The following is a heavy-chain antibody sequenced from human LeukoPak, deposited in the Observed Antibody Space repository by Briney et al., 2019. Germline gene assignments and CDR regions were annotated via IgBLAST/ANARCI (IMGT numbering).Heavy chain of an antibody. CDR3: ARCGIYSYGYEAYYYYGMDV. J-gene: IGHJ6*02. Sequence: SETVSLTCTVSGGSISSYYWSWIRQPPGKGLEWIGYIYYSGSTNYNPSLKSRVTISVATSKNQFSLKLSSVTAADTAVYYCARCGIYSYGYEAYYYYGMDVWGQGTTAPDSS. CDR2: IYYSGST. CDR1: GGSISSYY. D-gene: IGHD5-18*01. V-gene: IGHV4-59*01.